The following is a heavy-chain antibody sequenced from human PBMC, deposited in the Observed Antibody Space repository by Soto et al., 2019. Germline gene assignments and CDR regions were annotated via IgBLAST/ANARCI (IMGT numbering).Heavy chain of an antibody. CDR1: GGTFSSYA. CDR3: ARGAYYDSSGYRGFDY. CDR2: IIPIFGTA. D-gene: IGHD3-22*01. Sequence: QVQLVQSGAEVKKPGSSVKVTCKASGGTFSSYAFSWVRQAPGQGLEWMGGIIPIFGTANYAQKIQGRVTITADESTSTAYMELSSVRSEDTAVYYCARGAYYDSSGYRGFDYWGQGTLVAVSS. J-gene: IGHJ4*02. V-gene: IGHV1-69*01.